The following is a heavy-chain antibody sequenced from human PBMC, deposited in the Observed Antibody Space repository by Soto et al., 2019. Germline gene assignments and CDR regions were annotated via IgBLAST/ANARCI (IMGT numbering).Heavy chain of an antibody. D-gene: IGHD3-3*01. Sequence: NPSETLSLTCTVSGDSVTNYFWSWMRQPPGKGLEWIGYIYYSGSTNYNPSLKSRVTISVDTSKNQFSLKLSSVTAADTAVYYCAGGLIFGVVMPKYYFDYWGQGTLVTVSS. V-gene: IGHV4-59*02. CDR3: AGGLIFGVVMPKYYFDY. CDR2: IYYSGST. J-gene: IGHJ4*02. CDR1: GDSVTNYF.